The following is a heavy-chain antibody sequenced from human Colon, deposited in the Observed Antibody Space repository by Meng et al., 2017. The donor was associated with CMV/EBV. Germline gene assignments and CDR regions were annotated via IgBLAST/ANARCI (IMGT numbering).Heavy chain of an antibody. V-gene: IGHV4-39*07. CDR2: IYYTGND. Sequence: QPQAPGPGPVKPSETLSLTCTVSGDSISGRSYYWGWIRQPPGKGLEWIASIYYTGNDYHNPSLKSRVTISIDTSNNRFSLRLTSVTAADTAVYYCARMALHWYFDLWGRGTLVTVSS. J-gene: IGHJ2*01. CDR3: ARMALHWYFDL. D-gene: IGHD5-24*01. CDR1: GDSISGRSYY.